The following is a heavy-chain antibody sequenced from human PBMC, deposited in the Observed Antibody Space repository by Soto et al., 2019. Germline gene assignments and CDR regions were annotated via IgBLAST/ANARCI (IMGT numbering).Heavy chain of an antibody. J-gene: IGHJ5*02. D-gene: IGHD6-19*01. CDR2: IYTSGST. CDR1: GGSISSYY. Sequence: SETLSLTCTVSGGSISSYYWSWIRQPAGKGLEWIGRIYTSGSTNYNPSLKSRVTMSVDTSKNQFSLKLSSVTAADTAVYYCARDLVPYSIGWYEYNWFDPWGQGTMVTVYS. CDR3: ARDLVPYSIGWYEYNWFDP. V-gene: IGHV4-4*07.